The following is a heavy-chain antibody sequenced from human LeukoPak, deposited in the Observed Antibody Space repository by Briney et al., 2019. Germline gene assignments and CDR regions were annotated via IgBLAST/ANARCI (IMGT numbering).Heavy chain of an antibody. V-gene: IGHV1-46*01. CDR2: INPSGGST. Sequence: GASVKVSCKASGYTFTSYYMHWVRQAPGQGLEWMGIINPSGGSTSYAQKFQGRVTMTRDTSTSTVYMELSSLRSEDTAVYYCARDAASSFWSGYAYYYYGMDVWGQGTTVTVPS. D-gene: IGHD3-3*01. J-gene: IGHJ6*02. CDR1: GYTFTSYY. CDR3: ARDAASSFWSGYAYYYYGMDV.